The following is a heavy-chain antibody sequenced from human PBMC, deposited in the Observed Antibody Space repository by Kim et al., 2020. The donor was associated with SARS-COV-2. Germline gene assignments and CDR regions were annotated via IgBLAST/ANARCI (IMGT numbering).Heavy chain of an antibody. CDR1: GGTFSSYA. V-gene: IGHV1-69*13. CDR3: AREGLGMVYAMQGDIGGY. CDR2: IIPIFGTA. Sequence: SVKVSCKASGGTFSSYAISWVRQAPGQGLEWMGGIIPIFGTANYAQKFQGRVTITAHESTSTAYMELSSLRSEDTAVYYCAREGLGMVYAMQGDIGGYWGQGTLLTVSS. D-gene: IGHD2-8*01. J-gene: IGHJ4*02.